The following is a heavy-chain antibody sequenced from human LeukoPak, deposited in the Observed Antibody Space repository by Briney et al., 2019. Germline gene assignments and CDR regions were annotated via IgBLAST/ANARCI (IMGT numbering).Heavy chain of an antibody. D-gene: IGHD2-21*02. Sequence: ASVTVSCKASGSSFTGYYVHWVRQAPGQGLEWIGWINPNSGVTNYAEKFQGRVTLTRDTSINTAYLDLSSLRSDDTAVYYCARDVMCGGDFYSFDSWGQGTLVTPSA. CDR1: GSSFTGYY. J-gene: IGHJ4*02. V-gene: IGHV1-2*02. CDR3: ARDVMCGGDFYSFDS. CDR2: INPNSGVT.